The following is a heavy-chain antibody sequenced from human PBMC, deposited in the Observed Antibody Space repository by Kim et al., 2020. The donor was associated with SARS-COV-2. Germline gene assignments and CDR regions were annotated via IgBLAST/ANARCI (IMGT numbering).Heavy chain of an antibody. CDR3: ARVRLGDGLNYWYFDL. D-gene: IGHD2-21*02. V-gene: IGHV3-11*04. Sequence: SVKGRFTISRDNSKNSLYLQMNSLIAEDTAVYFCARVRLGDGLNYWYFDLWGRGTLVPVSS. J-gene: IGHJ2*01.